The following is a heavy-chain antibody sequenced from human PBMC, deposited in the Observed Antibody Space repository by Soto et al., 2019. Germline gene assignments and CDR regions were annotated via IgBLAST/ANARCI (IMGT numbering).Heavy chain of an antibody. CDR2: INPNSGGT. D-gene: IGHD6-13*01. J-gene: IGHJ6*03. CDR1: GYTFTCYY. V-gene: IGHV1-2*04. Sequence: ASVRVSGSAFGYTFTCYYMHLLRQAPGQGLEWMGWINPNSGGTNYAQKFQGWVTMTRDTSISPAYMELSRLRSDDTAVYYCARGASAAGYYYYYMDVWGKGTTVTVSS. CDR3: ARGASAAGYYYYYMDV.